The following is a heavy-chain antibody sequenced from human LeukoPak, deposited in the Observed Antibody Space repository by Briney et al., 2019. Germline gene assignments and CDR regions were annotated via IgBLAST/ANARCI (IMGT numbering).Heavy chain of an antibody. V-gene: IGHV3-21*01. D-gene: IGHD1-26*01. CDR1: GFTFSSYS. Sequence: PGGSLRLSCAASGFTFSSYSMNWVRQTPGKGLEWVSSISSSSSYIYYADSVKGRFTISRDNAKNSLYLQMNSLRAEDTAVYYCASNILGELPPHVGQTADYWGQGTLVTVYS. J-gene: IGHJ4*02. CDR2: ISSSSSYI. CDR3: ASNILGELPPHVGQTADY.